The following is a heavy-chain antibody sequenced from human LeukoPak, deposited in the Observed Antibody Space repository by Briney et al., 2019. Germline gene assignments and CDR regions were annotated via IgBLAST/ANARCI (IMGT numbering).Heavy chain of an antibody. CDR3: ARGRVSSSTWYSTYYNYFYMDV. V-gene: IGHV4-59*01. D-gene: IGHD1-1*01. Sequence: PSETLSLTCSVSDDSITMYYWTWIRQPAGKGLEWIGYVDHTGSTNFNPSLNGRVSISSDTTKNLFSLRLRSVTDADTAVYFCARGRVSSSTWYSTYYNYFYMDVWGKGTTVTVSS. CDR1: DDSITMYY. CDR2: VDHTGST. J-gene: IGHJ6*03.